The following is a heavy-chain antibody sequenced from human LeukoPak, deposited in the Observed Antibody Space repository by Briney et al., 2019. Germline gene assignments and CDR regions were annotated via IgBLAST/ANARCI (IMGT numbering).Heavy chain of an antibody. CDR1: GGSFSGYY. V-gene: IGHV4-34*01. CDR3: ARGGPRWSSWYSQVLDY. D-gene: IGHD6-13*01. J-gene: IGHJ4*02. Sequence: SETLSLTCAVYGGSFSGYYWSWIRQPPGKGLEWIGEINHSGSTNYNPSLKSRVTISVDTSKNQFSLKLSSVTAADTAVYYCARGGPRWSSWYSQVLDYWGQGTLVTVSS. CDR2: INHSGST.